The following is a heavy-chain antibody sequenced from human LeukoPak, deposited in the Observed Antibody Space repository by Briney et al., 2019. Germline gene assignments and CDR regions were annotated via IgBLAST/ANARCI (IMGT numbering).Heavy chain of an antibody. CDR3: APYYYGSGNFFDY. J-gene: IGHJ4*02. D-gene: IGHD3-10*01. CDR2: IYYSGRT. Sequence: SETLSLTCSASSGSISTYYLSWIRQPPGKGLEWIGSIYYSGRTYYNPSLKSRVTISVDTSKNQFSLKLGSVTAADTAVYYCAPYYYGSGNFFDYWGQGTLVTVSS. V-gene: IGHV4-59*05. CDR1: SGSISTYY.